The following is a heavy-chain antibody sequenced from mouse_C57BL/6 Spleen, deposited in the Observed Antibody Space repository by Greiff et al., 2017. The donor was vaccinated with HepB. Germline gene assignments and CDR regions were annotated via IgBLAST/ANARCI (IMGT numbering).Heavy chain of an antibody. CDR2: IDPANGNT. J-gene: IGHJ3*01. V-gene: IGHV14-3*01. Sequence: EVNLVESVAELVRPGASVKLSCTASGFNIKNTYMHWVKQRPEQGLEWIGRIDPANGNTKYAPKFQGKATITADTSSNTAYLQLSSLTSEDTAIYYCASYYGSSYPWFAYWGQGTLVTVSA. D-gene: IGHD1-1*01. CDR1: GFNIKNTY. CDR3: ASYYGSSYPWFAY.